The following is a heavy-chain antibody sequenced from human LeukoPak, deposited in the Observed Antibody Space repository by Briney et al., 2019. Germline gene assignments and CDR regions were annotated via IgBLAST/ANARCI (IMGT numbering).Heavy chain of an antibody. J-gene: IGHJ3*02. D-gene: IGHD2-2*01. CDR2: LNPSGGST. Sequence: ASVKVSRKAHGYTLTSYYMHWVRQAPGQGLEWMGILNPSGGSTSYAQKFQGRVTMTRDTSTSTVYMELSSLRSEDTAVYHCARVKGLSYCSSTSCHGDAFDIWGQGTMVTVSS. CDR3: ARVKGLSYCSSTSCHGDAFDI. CDR1: GYTLTSYY. V-gene: IGHV1-46*03.